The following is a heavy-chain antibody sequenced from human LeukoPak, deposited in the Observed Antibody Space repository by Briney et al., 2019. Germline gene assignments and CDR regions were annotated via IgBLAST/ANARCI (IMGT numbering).Heavy chain of an antibody. D-gene: IGHD5-24*01. CDR3: ASSNMSRRDGYNWVYAFDI. CDR2: IYHSGST. V-gene: IGHV4-38-2*02. Sequence: SETLSLTCTVSGYSISSGYYWGWIRQPPGKGLEWIGSIYHSGSTYYNPSLKSRVTISVDTSKNQFSLKLSSVTAADTAVYYCASSNMSRRDGYNWVYAFDIWGQGAMVTVSS. J-gene: IGHJ3*02. CDR1: GYSISSGYY.